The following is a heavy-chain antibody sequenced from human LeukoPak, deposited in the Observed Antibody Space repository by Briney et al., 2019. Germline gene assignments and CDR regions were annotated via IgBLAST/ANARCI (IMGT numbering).Heavy chain of an antibody. CDR1: GGSISSGGYY. V-gene: IGHV4-31*03. D-gene: IGHD6-13*01. Sequence: SQTLSLTCTVSGGSISSGGYYWSWIRQHPGKGLEWLGYIYYSGSTYYNPSLKSRVTISVDTSKNQFSLKLSSVTAADTAVYYCARDQGGTANLYYYYGMDVWGQGTTVTVSS. CDR3: ARDQGGTANLYYYYGMDV. J-gene: IGHJ6*02. CDR2: IYYSGST.